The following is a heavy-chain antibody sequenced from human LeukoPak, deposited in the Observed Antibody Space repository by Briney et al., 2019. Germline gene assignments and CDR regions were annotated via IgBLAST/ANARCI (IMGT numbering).Heavy chain of an antibody. CDR3: ARDDDY. V-gene: IGHV3-23*01. CDR1: GFTFSSYA. J-gene: IGHJ4*02. CDR2: ITGSGATT. Sequence: GGSLRLSCAASGFTFSSYAMSWVRQAPGKGLEWVSAITGSGATTFYADSVKGRFTISRDNAKNSLYLQMNSLRAEDTAVYYCARDDDYWGQGTLVTVSS.